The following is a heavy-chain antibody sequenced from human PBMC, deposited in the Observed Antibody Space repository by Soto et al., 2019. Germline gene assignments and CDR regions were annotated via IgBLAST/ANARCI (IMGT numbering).Heavy chain of an antibody. Sequence: PSETLSLTCTVSGGAVSSGTYYWSWIRQPPGKGLEWIGHIYFTGSTNYNPSLKSRVTMSLDTSRNQFSLKLSSVNAADTAVYYCTRGTPRGPWFNPWGLGNRVTVSS. CDR3: TRGTPRGPWFNP. J-gene: IGHJ5*02. CDR2: IYFTGST. V-gene: IGHV4-61*01. CDR1: GGAVSSGTYY.